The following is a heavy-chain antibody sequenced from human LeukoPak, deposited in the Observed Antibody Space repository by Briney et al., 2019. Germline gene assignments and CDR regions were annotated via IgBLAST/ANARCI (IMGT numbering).Heavy chain of an antibody. Sequence: GGSLRLSCAASGFTFSSYGMSWVRQAPGKGLEWVSAISGSGGSTYYADSVKGRFTISRDNSKNTLYLQMNSLRAEDTALYYCARDRIAVAGTENYFDYWGQGTLVTVSS. CDR1: GFTFSSYG. CDR3: ARDRIAVAGTENYFDY. CDR2: ISGSGGST. V-gene: IGHV3-23*01. J-gene: IGHJ4*02. D-gene: IGHD6-19*01.